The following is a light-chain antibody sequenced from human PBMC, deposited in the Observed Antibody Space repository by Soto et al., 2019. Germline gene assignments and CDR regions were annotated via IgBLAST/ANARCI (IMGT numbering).Light chain of an antibody. CDR3: QQSHDTPAFT. V-gene: IGKV1-39*01. CDR2: AAS. Sequence: DIQMTQSPSSQSASVGVRVTFTCRASQSIATYLNWYQQTPGKAPKLLIFAASRLQSGVPSRFSGSGSGTEFTLTITNLQPEDFATYYCQQSHDTPAFTFGQGTKLEIK. CDR1: QSIATY. J-gene: IGKJ2*01.